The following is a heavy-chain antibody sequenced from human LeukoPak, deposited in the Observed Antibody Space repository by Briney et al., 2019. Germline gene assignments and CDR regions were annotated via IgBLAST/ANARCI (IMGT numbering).Heavy chain of an antibody. CDR1: GYSFTNYW. V-gene: IGHV5-51*01. D-gene: IGHD2/OR15-2a*01. CDR3: ARTEYREYYYYYIDV. Sequence: GESLQISCKALGYSFTNYWIAWVRQMAAKDLQWMGIIFPGDSDTTYSPSFQGQVTISVDNSISTAYLQWSSLKASDTAKYYCARTEYREYYYYYIDVWGQGTTVTVSS. J-gene: IGHJ6*02. CDR2: IFPGDSDT.